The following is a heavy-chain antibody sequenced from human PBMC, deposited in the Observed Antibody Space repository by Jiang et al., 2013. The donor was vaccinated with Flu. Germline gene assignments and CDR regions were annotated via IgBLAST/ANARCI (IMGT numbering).Heavy chain of an antibody. V-gene: IGHV3-30*04. D-gene: IGHD6-19*01. CDR3: ARVVLGQWLGPFLDY. CDR2: ISYDGSNK. CDR1: GFTFSSYA. Sequence: RLSCAASGFTFSSYAMHWVRQAPGKGLEWVAVISYDGSNKYYADSVKGRFTISRDNSKNTLYLQMNSLRAEDTAVYYCARVVLGQWLGPFLDYWGQGTLVTVSS. J-gene: IGHJ4*02.